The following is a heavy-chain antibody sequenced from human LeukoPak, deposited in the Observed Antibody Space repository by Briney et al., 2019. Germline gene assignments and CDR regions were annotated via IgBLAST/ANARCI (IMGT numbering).Heavy chain of an antibody. D-gene: IGHD3-9*01. V-gene: IGHV4-59*01. CDR1: GGSFSGYY. Sequence: SETLSLTCAVYGGSFSGYYWSWIRQPPGKGLEWIGYIYYSGSTNYNPSLKSRVTISVDTSKNQFSLKLSSVTAADTAVYYCARGNYDILTGYLDVWGQGTTVTVSS. CDR2: IYYSGST. CDR3: ARGNYDILTGYLDV. J-gene: IGHJ6*02.